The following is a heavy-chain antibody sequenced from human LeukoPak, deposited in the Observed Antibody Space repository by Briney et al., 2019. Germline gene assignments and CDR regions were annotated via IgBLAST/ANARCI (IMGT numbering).Heavy chain of an antibody. Sequence: ASVKGSCKASGYTSTGYYMRWVRQAPGQGLEWMGWINPNSGGTNYAQKFQGRVTMTRDTSISTAYMELSRLRSDDTAVYYCARARGRFGELVEAAYGMAVWGERCTVTVSS. CDR2: INPNSGGT. J-gene: IGHJ6*01. D-gene: IGHD3-10*01. CDR3: ARARGRFGELVEAAYGMAV. V-gene: IGHV1-2*02. CDR1: GYTSTGYY.